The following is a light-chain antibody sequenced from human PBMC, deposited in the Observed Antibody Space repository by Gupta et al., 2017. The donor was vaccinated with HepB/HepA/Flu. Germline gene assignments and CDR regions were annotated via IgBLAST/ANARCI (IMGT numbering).Light chain of an antibody. CDR1: SVSIASNY. CDR2: EDN. CDR3: QSYDSSFEV. J-gene: IGLJ3*02. Sequence: FILTQPHSVSQSPRKTVTISCTRSSVSIASNYVHCWHQHPASDPTTVIYEDNKRPSAVPARLSACIDSSSNSASPTISGLKAEDAADYCCQSYDSSFEVFGGGTKLTVL. V-gene: IGLV6-57*03.